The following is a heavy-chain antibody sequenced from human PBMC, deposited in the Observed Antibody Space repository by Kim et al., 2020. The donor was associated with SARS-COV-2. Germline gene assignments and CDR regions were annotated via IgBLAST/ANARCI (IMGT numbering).Heavy chain of an antibody. D-gene: IGHD3-9*01. V-gene: IGHV1-18*01. J-gene: IGHJ3*02. Sequence: ASVKVSCKASGYTFTSYGISWVRQAPGQGLEWMGWISAYNGNTNYAQKLQGRVTMTTDTSTSTAYMELRSLRSDDTAVYYCAAYLEHYDILTDHRYGAFDIWGQGTMVTVSS. CDR3: AAYLEHYDILTDHRYGAFDI. CDR1: GYTFTSYG. CDR2: ISAYNGNT.